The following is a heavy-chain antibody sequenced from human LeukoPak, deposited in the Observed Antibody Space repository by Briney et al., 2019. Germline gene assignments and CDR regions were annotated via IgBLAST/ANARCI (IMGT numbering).Heavy chain of an antibody. V-gene: IGHV3-30*03. D-gene: IGHD3-10*01. J-gene: IGHJ3*02. CDR2: ISYDGGNK. Sequence: PGRSLRLTCAASGFTFSSYGMHWVRQAPGKGLEWVAVISYDGGNKYYADSAKGRFTISRDNSKNTLYLQMNSLRAVDTAVYYCVFEGRADAFDIWGQGTMVTVSS. CDR3: VFEGRADAFDI. CDR1: GFTFSSYG.